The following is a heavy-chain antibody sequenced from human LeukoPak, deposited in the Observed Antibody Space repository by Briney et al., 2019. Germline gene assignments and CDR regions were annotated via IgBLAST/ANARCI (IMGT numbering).Heavy chain of an antibody. CDR2: ISATTGNT. V-gene: IGHV3-23*01. D-gene: IGHD1-1*01. CDR3: AKTSGMIQTGRGFASF. J-gene: IGHJ4*03. CDR1: GFTFSSSA. Sequence: GGSLRLSCAASGFTFSSSAMSWVRQAPGQGLEWISGISATTGNTYYTDSVKGRFTISRDNSKNTLYLQMNSLRGEDTAVYYCAKTSGMIQTGRGFASFWGHGTL.